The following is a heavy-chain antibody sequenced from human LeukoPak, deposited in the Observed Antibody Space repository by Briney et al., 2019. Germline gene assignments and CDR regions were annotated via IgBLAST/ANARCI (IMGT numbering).Heavy chain of an antibody. CDR2: IYTSGST. CDR3: AASPGRRGAMVRGVTTDAFDI. J-gene: IGHJ3*02. Sequence: PSETLSLTCTVSGGSVSSGTYYWTWIRQPAGKGLEWIGRIYTSGSTNYNPSLKSRVTISVDTSKNQFSLKLSSVTAADTAVYYCAASPGRRGAMVRGVTTDAFDIWGQGTMVTVSS. D-gene: IGHD3-10*01. V-gene: IGHV4-61*02. CDR1: GGSVSSGTYY.